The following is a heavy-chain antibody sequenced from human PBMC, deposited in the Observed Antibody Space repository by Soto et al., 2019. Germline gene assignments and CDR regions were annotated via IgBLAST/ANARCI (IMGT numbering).Heavy chain of an antibody. CDR2: IVVGSGNT. CDR3: AACYWLLPKYYFDY. CDR1: GFTFTSSA. Sequence: QMQLVQSGPEVKKPGTSVKVSCKASGFTFTSSAVQWVRQARGQRLEWIGWIVVGSGNTNYAQKFQERVTITRDMSTSTAYMELSSLRSEDTAVYYCAACYWLLPKYYFDYWGQGTLVTVSS. J-gene: IGHJ4*02. V-gene: IGHV1-58*01. D-gene: IGHD3-9*01.